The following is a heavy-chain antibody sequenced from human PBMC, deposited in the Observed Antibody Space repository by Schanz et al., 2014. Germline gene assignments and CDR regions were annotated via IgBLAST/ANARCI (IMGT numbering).Heavy chain of an antibody. V-gene: IGHV3-72*01. Sequence: VQMVDSGGGVVQPGRSLRLSCAASGFAFSVYGMHWVRQAPGKGLEWVGRVRNKNNRYTTEYAASVKGRFTISRDDSKNSLYLQMNSLKTEDTAMYYCARRASCSRIGCPFDSWGQGTLVTVSA. J-gene: IGHJ4*02. D-gene: IGHD2-2*01. CDR2: VRNKNNRYTT. CDR3: ARRASCSRIGCPFDS. CDR1: GFAFSVYG.